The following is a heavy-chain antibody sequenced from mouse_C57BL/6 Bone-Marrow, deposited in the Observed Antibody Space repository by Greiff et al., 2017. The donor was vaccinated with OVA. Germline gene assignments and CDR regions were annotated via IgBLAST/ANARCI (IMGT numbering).Heavy chain of an antibody. D-gene: IGHD2-4*01. CDR3: ARRGYDYGGYFDV. CDR2: IHPNNGGT. CDR1: GYTFTDYY. Sequence: VQLQQSGPELVKPGASVKISCKASGYTFTDYYMNWVKQSHGKSLEWIGDIHPNNGGTSYNQKFKGKATLTVDKSSSTAYMELRSLTSEDSAVYYWARRGYDYGGYFDVWGTGTTVTVSS. V-gene: IGHV1-26*01. J-gene: IGHJ1*03.